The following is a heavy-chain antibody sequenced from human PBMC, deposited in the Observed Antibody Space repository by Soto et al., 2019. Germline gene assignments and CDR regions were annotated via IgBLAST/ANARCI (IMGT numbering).Heavy chain of an antibody. CDR1: GVSFSGHY. J-gene: IGHJ6*03. CDR2: SNHSGSP. D-gene: IGHD3-9*01. Sequence: QVQLQQWGAGLLKPSETLSLTCAVDGVSFSGHYWSWIRQPPGKGMAWIGESNHSGSPNYNPSPRSRVTLSVDTSKNQFSLKLSSVTAADTAVYYCARGPRYSDWPPLRGHYCACMDVWGNGTTVTVS. V-gene: IGHV4-34*01. CDR3: ARGPRYSDWPPLRGHYCACMDV.